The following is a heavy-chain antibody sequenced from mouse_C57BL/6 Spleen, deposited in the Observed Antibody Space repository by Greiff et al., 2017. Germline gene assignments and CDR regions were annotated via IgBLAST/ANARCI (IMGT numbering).Heavy chain of an antibody. J-gene: IGHJ1*03. CDR2: INPNNGGT. Sequence: EVQLQESGPELVKPGASVKIPCKASGYTFTDYNMDWVKQSHGKSLEWIGDINPNNGGTIYNQKFKGKATLTVDKSSSTAYMELRSLTSEDTAVYYCAREDDYDQNFDVWGTGTTVTVSS. CDR3: AREDDYDQNFDV. V-gene: IGHV1-18*01. D-gene: IGHD2-4*01. CDR1: GYTFTDYN.